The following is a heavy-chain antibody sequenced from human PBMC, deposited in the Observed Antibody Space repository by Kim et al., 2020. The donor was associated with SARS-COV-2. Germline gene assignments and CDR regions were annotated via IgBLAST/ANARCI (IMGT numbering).Heavy chain of an antibody. CDR2: ISSSSSYI. CDR1: GFTFSSYS. CDR3: AREQVVGGSYYVDAFDI. J-gene: IGHJ3*02. Sequence: GGSLRLSCAASGFTFSSYSMNWVRQAPGKGLEWVSSISSSSSYIYYADSVKGRFTISRHNAKNSLYLQMNSLRAEDTAVYYCAREQVVGGSYYVDAFDIWGQGTMVTVSS. V-gene: IGHV3-21*01. D-gene: IGHD1-26*01.